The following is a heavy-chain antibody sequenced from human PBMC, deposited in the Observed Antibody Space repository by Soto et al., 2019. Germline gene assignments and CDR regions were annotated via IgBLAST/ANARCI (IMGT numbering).Heavy chain of an antibody. D-gene: IGHD5-18*01. J-gene: IGHJ4*02. CDR1: GGSFSNHY. CDR3: ARGRGGYSYGGLDS. CDR2: VNHSGST. Sequence: SETLSLTCAVYGGSFSNHYWSWIRQSPGQGLEWIGEVNHSGSTNYNPSLESRVIISVDTSKNQLSLILRSVTAADAAVYYCARGRGGYSYGGLDSWGQGTLVTVYS. V-gene: IGHV4-34*01.